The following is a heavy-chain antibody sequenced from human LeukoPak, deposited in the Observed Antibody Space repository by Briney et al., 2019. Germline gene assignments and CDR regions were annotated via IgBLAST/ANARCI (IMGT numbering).Heavy chain of an antibody. CDR2: IKWNGGST. CDR1: GFTFSNAW. Sequence: RPGGSLRLSCAASGFTFSNAWMSWVRQAPGKGLEWVSGIKWNGGSTGYADSVKGRFTISRDNAKNSLYLQMNSLRAEDTALYHCAKVGSSGWNNDAFDIWGQGTMVTVSS. CDR3: AKVGSSGWNNDAFDI. V-gene: IGHV3-20*01. J-gene: IGHJ3*02. D-gene: IGHD6-19*01.